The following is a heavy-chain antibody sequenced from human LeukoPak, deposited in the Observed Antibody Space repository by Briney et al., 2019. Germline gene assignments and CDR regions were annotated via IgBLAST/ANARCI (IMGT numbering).Heavy chain of an antibody. V-gene: IGHV1-69*13. CDR1: GCTFSSYA. CDR3: ARPNYGSGTEDAFDI. D-gene: IGHD3-10*01. Sequence: ASVKVSCKASGCTFSSYAISWVRQAPGQGLEWMGGIIPIFGTANYAQKFQGRVTITADESTSTAYMELSSLRSEDTAVYYCARPNYGSGTEDAFDIWGQGTMVTVSS. J-gene: IGHJ3*02. CDR2: IIPIFGTA.